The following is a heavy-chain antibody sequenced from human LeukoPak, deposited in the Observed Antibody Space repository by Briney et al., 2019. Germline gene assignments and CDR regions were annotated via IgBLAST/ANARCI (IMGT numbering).Heavy chain of an antibody. Sequence: GGSLRLSCEASGFTFSDYYMTWIRQTPGEGLEWVSFISGGGSTLFYADSVKGRFTISRDNANNSLYLQMNSLRAEDTAVYYCVRDFRFLEDYWGQGTLVTVSS. CDR2: ISGGGSTL. V-gene: IGHV3-11*04. CDR1: GFTFSDYY. CDR3: VRDFRFLEDY. J-gene: IGHJ4*02. D-gene: IGHD3-3*01.